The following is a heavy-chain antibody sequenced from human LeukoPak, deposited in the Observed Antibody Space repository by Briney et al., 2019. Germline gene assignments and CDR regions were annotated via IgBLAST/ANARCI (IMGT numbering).Heavy chain of an antibody. D-gene: IGHD4-17*01. CDR1: GFTFSSYS. CDR3: ARESPSTVSIDY. V-gene: IGHV3-21*01. J-gene: IGHJ4*02. CDR2: IHTSNNYI. Sequence: GGSLRLSCAASGFTFSSYSMNWVRQAPGKGLEWVSSIHTSNNYIYYANSLKGRFTISRDNTKNSLYLHMNSLRAEDTAVYYCARESPSTVSIDYWGQGTLVTVSS.